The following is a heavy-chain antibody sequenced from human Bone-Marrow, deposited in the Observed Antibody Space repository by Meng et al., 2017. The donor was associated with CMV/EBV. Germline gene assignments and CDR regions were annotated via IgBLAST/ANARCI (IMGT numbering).Heavy chain of an antibody. D-gene: IGHD4-11*01. V-gene: IGHV3-21*01. CDR3: AREDTELTVSKLGRMDV. CDR1: GSTFSSYS. J-gene: IGHJ6*01. CDR2: ISSSSSYI. Sequence: GGSLRLSCAASGSTFSSYSMNWVRQAPGKGLEWVSSISSSSSYIYYADSVKGRFTVSRDNAKNSLYLQMNSLRAEDTAVYYCAREDTELTVSKLGRMDVWGQGTTVTVYS.